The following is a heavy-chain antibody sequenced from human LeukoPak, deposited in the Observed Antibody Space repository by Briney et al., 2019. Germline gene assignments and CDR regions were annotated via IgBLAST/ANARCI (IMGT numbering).Heavy chain of an antibody. V-gene: IGHV3-21*01. Sequence: GGSPRLSCAASGFTFSSYSMNWVRQAPGKGLEWVSSISSSSYIYYADSVKGRFTVSRDNAKNSLYLQIDSLRTEDTAVYYCARADNYGSILDYWGRGTLVTVSS. CDR3: ARADNYGSILDY. D-gene: IGHD3-10*01. CDR1: GFTFSSYS. J-gene: IGHJ4*02. CDR2: ISSSSYI.